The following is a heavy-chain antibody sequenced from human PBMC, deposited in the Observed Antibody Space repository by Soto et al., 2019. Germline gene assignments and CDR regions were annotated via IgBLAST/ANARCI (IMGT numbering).Heavy chain of an antibody. CDR2: IYYSGST. V-gene: IGHV4-59*01. Sequence: SETLSLTCTVSGGSISSYYWSWIRQPPGKGLEWIGYIYYSGSTNYNPSLKSRDTISVDTSKNQLSLKLSSVTAADTAVYYCARGEIAAAGIGWFDPWGQGTLVTVSS. CDR1: GGSISSYY. J-gene: IGHJ5*02. CDR3: ARGEIAAAGIGWFDP. D-gene: IGHD6-13*01.